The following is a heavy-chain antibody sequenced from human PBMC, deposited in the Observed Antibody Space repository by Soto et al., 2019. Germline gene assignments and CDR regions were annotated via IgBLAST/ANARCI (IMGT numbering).Heavy chain of an antibody. Sequence: GESLKISCKGSGYSFTSYWIGWVRQMPGKGLEWMGIIYPGDSDTRYSPSFQGQVTISADKSISTAYLQWSSLKASDTAMYYCARHAGGDYVRDYYYGMDVWGQGTKVTVSS. J-gene: IGHJ6*02. CDR3: ARHAGGDYVRDYYYGMDV. V-gene: IGHV5-51*01. CDR2: IYPGDSDT. CDR1: GYSFTSYW. D-gene: IGHD4-17*01.